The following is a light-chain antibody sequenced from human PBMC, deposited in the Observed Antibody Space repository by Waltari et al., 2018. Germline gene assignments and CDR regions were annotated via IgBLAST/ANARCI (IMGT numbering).Light chain of an antibody. CDR1: SSDVGVYNY. V-gene: IGLV2-14*01. CDR3: SSYTSSSTLGV. Sequence: QSALTQPASVSGSPGQSITISCTGTSSDVGVYNYVSWYQQHPGKAPKLMIYEVSNRPSGVSNRFSGSKSGNTASLTISGLQAEDEADYYCSSYTSSSTLGVFGGGTKLIVL. CDR2: EVS. J-gene: IGLJ2*01.